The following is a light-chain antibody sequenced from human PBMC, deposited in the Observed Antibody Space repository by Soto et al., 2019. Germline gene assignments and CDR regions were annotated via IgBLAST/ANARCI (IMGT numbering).Light chain of an antibody. Sequence: EVVMTQSPATLSVSPGERATLSCRASQTVSRNLAWYQQRPGQAPRLLIHAASTGATSIPARFSGSGSGTEFTLTISSLQSEDFAVYYCQQYNNWPLTFGGGTKVDI. CDR2: AAS. CDR3: QQYNNWPLT. J-gene: IGKJ4*01. CDR1: QTVSRN. V-gene: IGKV3D-15*01.